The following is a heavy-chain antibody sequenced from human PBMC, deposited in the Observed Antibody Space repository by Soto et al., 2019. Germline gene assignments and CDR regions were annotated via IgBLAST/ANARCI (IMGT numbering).Heavy chain of an antibody. Sequence: EVQLVESGGGFVQPGRSLRLSCAASGFTFEDYAMHWVRQAPGKGLEWVSFISWNSGSIGYADSVKGRFTISRDNAKNSLYLQMNSLRVEDTALYYCAKDMDYGGTSGGLDPWGQGTLVTVSS. CDR1: GFTFEDYA. CDR2: ISWNSGSI. V-gene: IGHV3-9*01. CDR3: AKDMDYGGTSGGLDP. D-gene: IGHD4-17*01. J-gene: IGHJ5*02.